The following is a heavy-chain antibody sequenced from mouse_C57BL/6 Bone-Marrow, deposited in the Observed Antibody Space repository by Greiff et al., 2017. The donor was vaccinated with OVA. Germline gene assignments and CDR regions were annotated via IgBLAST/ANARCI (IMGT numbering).Heavy chain of an antibody. V-gene: IGHV1-53*01. CDR2: INPSNGGT. Sequence: VQLKQPGTELVKPGASVKLSCKASGYTFTSYWMHWVKQRPGQGLEWIGNINPSNGGTNYNEKFKSKATLTVDKSSSTAYMQLSSLTSEDSAVYYCARGLTGPYYAMDYWGQGTSVTVSS. D-gene: IGHD4-1*01. CDR1: GYTFTSYW. J-gene: IGHJ4*01. CDR3: ARGLTGPYYAMDY.